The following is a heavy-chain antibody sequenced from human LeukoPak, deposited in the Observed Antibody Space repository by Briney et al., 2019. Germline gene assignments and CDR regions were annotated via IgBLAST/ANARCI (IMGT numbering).Heavy chain of an antibody. Sequence: PSETLSLTCTVSGDSISNYYWSWIRQPPGKGLEWIGEINHSGSTNYNPSLKSRVTISVDTSKNQFSLKLSSVTAADTAVYYCARRRVTMVRGVRPKRYYYMDVWGKGTTVTVSS. D-gene: IGHD3-10*01. V-gene: IGHV4-34*01. J-gene: IGHJ6*03. CDR1: GDSISNYY. CDR3: ARRRVTMVRGVRPKRYYYMDV. CDR2: INHSGST.